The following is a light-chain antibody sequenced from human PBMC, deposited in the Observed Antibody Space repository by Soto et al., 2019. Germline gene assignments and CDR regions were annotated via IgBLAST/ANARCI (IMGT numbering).Light chain of an antibody. J-gene: IGKJ4*01. V-gene: IGKV1-8*01. CDR1: QGISSY. CDR3: QQYYSYPLGLT. Sequence: AIRMTQSPSSLSASTGDRVTITCRASQGISSYLAWYQQKPGKAPKLLIYAASTLQSGVPSRFRGSGSGTDFTLTISCLQSEDFATYYCQQYYSYPLGLTFGGGTKVEIK. CDR2: AAS.